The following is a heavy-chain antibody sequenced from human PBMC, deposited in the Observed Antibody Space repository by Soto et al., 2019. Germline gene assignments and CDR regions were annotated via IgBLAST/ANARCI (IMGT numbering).Heavy chain of an antibody. CDR2: ISAYNGNT. Sequence: QVQLVQSGAEVKKPGASVKVSCKASGYTFTSYSISWVRQSPGQGLEWMGWISAYNGNTNNAQKFQGRVAVTTDTSTSTAYMELMNLRSDDTAVYYCARTSGYSSTDNWFDPWGQGTLVTVSS. CDR3: ARTSGYSSTDNWFDP. J-gene: IGHJ5*02. V-gene: IGHV1-18*01. CDR1: GYTFTSYS. D-gene: IGHD6-13*01.